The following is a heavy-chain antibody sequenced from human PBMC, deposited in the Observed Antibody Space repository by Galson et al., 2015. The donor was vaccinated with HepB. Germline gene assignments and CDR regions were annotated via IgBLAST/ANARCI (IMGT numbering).Heavy chain of an antibody. CDR1: GFTFSSYS. CDR3: ARDNIYSYGYPNYYMDV. CDR2: ISSSSSYI. D-gene: IGHD5-18*01. V-gene: IGHV3-21*01. J-gene: IGHJ6*03. Sequence: SLRLSCAASGFTFSSYSMNWVRQAPGKGLEWVSSISSSSSYIYYADSVKGRFTISRDNAKNSLYLQMNSLRAEDTAVYYCARDNIYSYGYPNYYMDVWGKGTTVTVSS.